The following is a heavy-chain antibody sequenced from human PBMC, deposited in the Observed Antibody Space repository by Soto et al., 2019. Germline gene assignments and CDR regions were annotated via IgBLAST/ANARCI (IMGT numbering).Heavy chain of an antibody. CDR2: ISYDGDNK. D-gene: IGHD1-1*01. Sequence: PGGSLRLSCAASGFTFSSYAMSWVRQAPGKGLEWVAAISYDGDNKYIAESVKGRFTISRDNSKNTVSLQMNSLRTEDTAMYFCARGTTTSAFSAMDVWGQETTVTVSS. V-gene: IGHV3-30-3*01. CDR1: GFTFSSYA. CDR3: ARGTTTSAFSAMDV. J-gene: IGHJ6*02.